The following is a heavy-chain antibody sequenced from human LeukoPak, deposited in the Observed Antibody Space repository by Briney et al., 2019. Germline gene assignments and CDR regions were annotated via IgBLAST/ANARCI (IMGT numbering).Heavy chain of an antibody. CDR3: AKPRSERAIGVAFDL. CDR1: GLIFSQFG. Sequence: PGGSLRLSCRASGLIFSQFGMHWVRQAPGKGLEWVAFIRHDGDSIYYVDSVKGRFTISRDNSQDTVFLQMNSLRLDDTALYYCAKPRSERAIGVAFDLWGQGTMVSVSS. CDR2: IRHDGDSI. V-gene: IGHV3-30*02. D-gene: IGHD2-15*01. J-gene: IGHJ3*01.